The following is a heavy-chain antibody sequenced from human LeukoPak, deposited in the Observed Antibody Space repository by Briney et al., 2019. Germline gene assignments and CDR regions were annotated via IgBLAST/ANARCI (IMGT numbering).Heavy chain of an antibody. J-gene: IGHJ5*02. D-gene: IGHD3-22*01. Sequence: GGSLRLSCAASGFTFSSYWMHWVRQAPGKGLVWVSRINSDGSSTSYADSVKGRFTISRDNAKNTLYLQMNSLRAEDTAVYYCARVSYNSSGYAYNWFDPWGQGTLVTVSS. CDR3: ARVSYNSSGYAYNWFDP. CDR2: INSDGSST. V-gene: IGHV3-74*01. CDR1: GFTFSSYW.